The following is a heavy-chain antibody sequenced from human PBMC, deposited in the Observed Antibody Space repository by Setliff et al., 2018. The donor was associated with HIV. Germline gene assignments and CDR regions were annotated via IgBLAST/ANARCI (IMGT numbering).Heavy chain of an antibody. J-gene: IGHJ4*02. Sequence: SETLSLTCTVSGGSISSSSYYWGWIRQPPGKGLEWIGRIYTSGSTNYNPSLKSRVTMSVDTSKNQFSLKLSSVTAADTAVYYCARVRLTMIMMVDYFDQWGQGTLVTVAS. D-gene: IGHD3-22*01. CDR2: IYTSGST. V-gene: IGHV4-39*07. CDR3: ARVRLTMIMMVDYFDQ. CDR1: GGSISSSSYY.